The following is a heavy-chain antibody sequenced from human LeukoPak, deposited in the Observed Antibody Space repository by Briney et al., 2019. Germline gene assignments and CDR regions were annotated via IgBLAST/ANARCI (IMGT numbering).Heavy chain of an antibody. CDR3: AKESSSYTDY. J-gene: IGHJ4*02. D-gene: IGHD6-13*01. Sequence: PGGSLRLSCAASGFTFSDYYMSWIRQAPGKGLEWVSAISGSGGSTYYADSVKGRFTISRDNSKNTLYLQMNSLRAEDTAVYYCAKESSSYTDYWGQGTLVTVSS. CDR2: ISGSGGST. V-gene: IGHV3-23*01. CDR1: GFTFSDYY.